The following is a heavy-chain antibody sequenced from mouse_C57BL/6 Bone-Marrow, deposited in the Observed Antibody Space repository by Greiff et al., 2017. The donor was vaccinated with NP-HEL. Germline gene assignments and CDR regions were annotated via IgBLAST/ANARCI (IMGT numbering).Heavy chain of an antibody. J-gene: IGHJ4*01. CDR3: ARDYDYDLYYYAMDY. V-gene: IGHV1-4*01. Sequence: QVHVKQSGAELARPGASVKMSCKASGYTFTSYTMHWVKQRPGQGLEWIGYINPSSGYTKYNQKFKDKATLTADKSSSTAYMQLSSLTSEDSAVYYCARDYDYDLYYYAMDYWGQGTSVTVSS. CDR1: GYTFTSYT. CDR2: INPSSGYT. D-gene: IGHD2-4*01.